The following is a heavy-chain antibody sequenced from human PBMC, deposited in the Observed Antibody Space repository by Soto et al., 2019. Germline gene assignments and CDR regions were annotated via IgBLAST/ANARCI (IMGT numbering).Heavy chain of an antibody. CDR3: AKVAVTSYYYYYYGMDV. J-gene: IGHJ6*02. CDR2: ISYDGSNK. Sequence: GGSLRLSCAASGFTFSNAWMNWVRQAPGKGLEWVAVISYDGSNKYYADSVKGRFTISRDNSKNTLYLQMNSLRAEDTAVYYCAKVAVTSYYYYYYGMDVWGQGTTVTVSS. D-gene: IGHD4-17*01. V-gene: IGHV3-30*18. CDR1: GFTFSNAW.